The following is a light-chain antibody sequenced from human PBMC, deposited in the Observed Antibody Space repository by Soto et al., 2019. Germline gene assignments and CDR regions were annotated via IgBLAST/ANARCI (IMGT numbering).Light chain of an antibody. V-gene: IGKV3-20*01. CDR3: PQYGSSPIT. Sequence: EIVLTQSPGTLSLSPGXRATLSCRASQSVISTYLAWYQQKPGQAPRLLIYGASSRATGIPDRFSGSGSGTDFTLTISRLEPEDFAVYYCPQYGSSPITFGQGTRLEIK. CDR2: GAS. J-gene: IGKJ5*01. CDR1: QSVISTY.